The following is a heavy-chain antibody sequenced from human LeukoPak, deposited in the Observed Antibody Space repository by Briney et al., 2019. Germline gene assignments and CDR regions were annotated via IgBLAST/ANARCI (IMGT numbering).Heavy chain of an antibody. CDR2: ISSSSSYI. J-gene: IGHJ4*02. CDR1: GFTFSSYS. Sequence: GGSLRLSCAASGFTFSSYSMNWVRQAPGKGLEWVSSISSSSSYIYYADSVKGRFTISGDNAKNSLYLQMNSLRAEDTAVYYCARTIDSSGSNYWGQGTLVTVSS. D-gene: IGHD3-22*01. CDR3: ARTIDSSGSNY. V-gene: IGHV3-21*01.